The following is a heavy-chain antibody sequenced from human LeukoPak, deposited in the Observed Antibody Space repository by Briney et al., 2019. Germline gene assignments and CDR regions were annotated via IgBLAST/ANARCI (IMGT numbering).Heavy chain of an antibody. CDR3: ARESGYSGYDWYDD. J-gene: IGHJ5*02. Sequence: SETLSLTCTVAVGSICSYYWSWIRQPPGGGVGWVRYIYYSRNTNYNTSLKSRVTISVATSKHQFSLNLSSVTAADTAVYYCARESGYSGYDWYDDWGQGTLVTASS. CDR2: IYYSRNT. D-gene: IGHD5-12*01. CDR1: VGSICSYY. V-gene: IGHV4-59*01.